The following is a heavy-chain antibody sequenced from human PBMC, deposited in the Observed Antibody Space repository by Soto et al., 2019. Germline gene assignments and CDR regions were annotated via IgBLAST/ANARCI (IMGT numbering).Heavy chain of an antibody. CDR1: GGTFSSYA. Sequence: QVQLVQSGAEVKKPGSSVKVSCKASGGTFSSYAISWVRQAPGQGIEWMGGIISIFGAVNYAQKFQGRGTITTAESTSTTYLEMSRLRSKDTAVYYCARDQNLLGYGYGSTQNYYYGMDVWGQGTTVTVSS. D-gene: IGHD5-18*01. V-gene: IGHV1-69*01. CDR3: ARDQNLLGYGYGSTQNYYYGMDV. J-gene: IGHJ6*02. CDR2: IISIFGAV.